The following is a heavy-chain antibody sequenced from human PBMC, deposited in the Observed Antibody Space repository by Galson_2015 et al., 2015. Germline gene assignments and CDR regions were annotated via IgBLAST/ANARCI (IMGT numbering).Heavy chain of an antibody. CDR3: VRAVGGDGGH. CDR2: IKEDGSVK. D-gene: IGHD2-21*02. J-gene: IGHJ4*02. V-gene: IGHV3-7*03. Sequence: SLRLSCAASGFTFSSYWMSRVRQAPGKGLEWVANIKEDGSVKYYVDSVKGRFTISKDNARNSLYLQMNSLRAEDTAGYYCVRAVGGDGGHWGQGTLVTVSS. CDR1: GFTFSSYW.